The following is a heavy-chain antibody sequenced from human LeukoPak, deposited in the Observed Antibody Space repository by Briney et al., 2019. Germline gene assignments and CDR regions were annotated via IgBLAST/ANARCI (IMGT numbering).Heavy chain of an antibody. V-gene: IGHV4-30-4*01. CDR3: ATLTTVVTAYYFDY. D-gene: IGHD4-23*01. CDR2: IYYSGST. CDR1: GGSISSGDYY. J-gene: IGHJ4*02. Sequence: SETLSLTCTVSGGSISSGDYYWSWIRQPPGKGLEWIGYIYYSGSTYYNPSLKSRVTISVDTSKNQFSLKLTSVTAADTAVYYCATLTTVVTAYYFDYWGQGTLVTVSS.